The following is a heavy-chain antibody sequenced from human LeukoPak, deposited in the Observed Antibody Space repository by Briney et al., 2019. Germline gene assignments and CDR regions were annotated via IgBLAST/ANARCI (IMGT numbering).Heavy chain of an antibody. Sequence: ASVKVSCKASGYTFTGYNIDSVRQAPGQGLECMGWINPNSGGTNYAQKFQGRVTMTRDTSISTAHMELSRLRSDDTAVYYCRTDRYGDYGDYIDYWGQGTLVTVSS. V-gene: IGHV1-2*02. CDR2: INPNSGGT. J-gene: IGHJ4*02. CDR1: GYTFTGYN. CDR3: RTDRYGDYGDYIDY. D-gene: IGHD4-17*01.